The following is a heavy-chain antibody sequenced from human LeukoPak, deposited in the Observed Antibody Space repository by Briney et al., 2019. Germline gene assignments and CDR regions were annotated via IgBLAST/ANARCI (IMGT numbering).Heavy chain of an antibody. J-gene: IGHJ4*02. V-gene: IGHV4-4*07. CDR1: GGSISSYY. Sequence: SETLSLTCTVFGGSISSYYWSWIRQPAGKGLEWIGRIYTSGSTNYNPSLKSRVTMSVDTSKNQFSLKLSSVTAADTAAYYCARSPHTYYYDSSGYYYFDYWGQGTLVTVSS. CDR2: IYTSGST. CDR3: ARSPHTYYYDSSGYYYFDY. D-gene: IGHD3-22*01.